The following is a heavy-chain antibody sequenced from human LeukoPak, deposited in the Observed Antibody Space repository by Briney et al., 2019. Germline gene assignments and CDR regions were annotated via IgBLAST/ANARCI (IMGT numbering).Heavy chain of an antibody. CDR3: ARDRDFDPSRPDY. D-gene: IGHD3-3*01. Sequence: PGGSLRLSCAASGFTFSSYSMNWVRQAPGKGLEWVSSISSSSSYIYYADSVKGRFTISRDNAKNSLYLQMNSLRAEDTAVYYCARDRDFDPSRPDYWGQGTLVTVSS. CDR1: GFTFSSYS. J-gene: IGHJ4*02. V-gene: IGHV3-21*01. CDR2: ISSSSSYI.